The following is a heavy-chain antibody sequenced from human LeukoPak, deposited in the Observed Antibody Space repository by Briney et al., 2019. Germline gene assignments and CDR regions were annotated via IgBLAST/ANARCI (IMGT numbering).Heavy chain of an antibody. CDR3: ARDARVVLDY. CDR1: GFTFSNYW. V-gene: IGHV3-7*01. CDR2: MKQDGGEK. D-gene: IGHD2-15*01. J-gene: IGHJ4*02. Sequence: GGSLRLSCAASGFTFSNYWMSWVRQAPGKGLEWVANMKQDGGEKYYVDSVKGRFTISRDNAKGSLYLQMNSLRAEDMAVYYCARDARVVLDYWGQGALVTVSS.